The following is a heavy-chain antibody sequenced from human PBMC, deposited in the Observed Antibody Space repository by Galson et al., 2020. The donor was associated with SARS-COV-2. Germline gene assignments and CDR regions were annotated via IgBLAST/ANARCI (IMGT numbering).Heavy chain of an antibody. CDR3: ARATAAYRHPYFYYYMDV. D-gene: IGHD2-2*01. CDR1: GDSISGDYW. CDR2: VSHSGTT. V-gene: IGHV4-4*02. Sequence: SETLSLTCGVSGDSISGDYWWTWVRQPPGKGLAWVGEVSHSGTTGYTPSLKRRVTMSVDKSKNQSSLNLTSVTAADTAIYYCARATAAYRHPYFYYYMDVWGKGTTVTVSS. J-gene: IGHJ6*03.